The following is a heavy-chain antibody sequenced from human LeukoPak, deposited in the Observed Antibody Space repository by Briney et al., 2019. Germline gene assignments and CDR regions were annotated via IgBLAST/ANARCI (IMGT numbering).Heavy chain of an antibody. V-gene: IGHV4-34*01. D-gene: IGHD3-22*01. J-gene: IGHJ5*02. CDR3: ARVDYYDSSGRIDP. Sequence: SETLSLTCAVYGGSFSGYYWSWIRQPPGKGLEWIGEISHSGSTNYNPSLKSRVTISVDTSKNQFSLKLSSVTAADTAVYYCARVDYYDSSGRIDPWGQGTLVTVSS. CDR1: GGSFSGYY. CDR2: ISHSGST.